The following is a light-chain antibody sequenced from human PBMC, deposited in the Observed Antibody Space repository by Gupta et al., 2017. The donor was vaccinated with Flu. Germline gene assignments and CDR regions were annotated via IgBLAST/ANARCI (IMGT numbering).Light chain of an antibody. J-gene: IGKJ5*01. CDR2: AAS. CDR1: QDFASW. V-gene: IGKV1-12*01. CDR3: QQSNNFPLT. Sequence: DIQMTQSPTSVSASVGDRVTITCRASQDFASWLAWYQQKPGKAPRLLIYAASTVQSGVSARFSGSGSGTDFTLTISILQSEDSTTYYCQQSNNFPLTFGQGTRLEIK.